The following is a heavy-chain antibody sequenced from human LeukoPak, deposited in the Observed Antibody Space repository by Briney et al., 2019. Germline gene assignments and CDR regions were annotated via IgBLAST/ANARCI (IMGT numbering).Heavy chain of an antibody. J-gene: IGHJ4*02. Sequence: HSGGSLRLSCVTSGFPFSTYSMNWVRQAPGKGLEWLSYITSTSDTIYYADSVKGRFTISRDNAKNSLYLQMNSLRAEDTAVYYCASFPWDLRPTWGQGTLVSVAS. D-gene: IGHD1-26*01. CDR3: ASFPWDLRPT. CDR2: ITSTSDTI. V-gene: IGHV3-48*01. CDR1: GFPFSTYS.